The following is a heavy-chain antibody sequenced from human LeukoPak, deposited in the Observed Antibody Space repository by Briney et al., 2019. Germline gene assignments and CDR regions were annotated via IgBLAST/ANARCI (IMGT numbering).Heavy chain of an antibody. D-gene: IGHD3-9*01. V-gene: IGHV3-53*05. CDR2: IYSGGST. CDR1: GFTVSSNY. J-gene: IGHJ4*02. Sequence: PGGSLRLSCAASGFTVSSNYMSWVRQAPGKGLEWVSVIYSGGSTYYADSVKGRFTISRDNSKNTLYLQMNSLRAEDTAVYYCAKSSLRYFDWLTSFDYWGQGTLVTVSS. CDR3: AKSSLRYFDWLTSFDY.